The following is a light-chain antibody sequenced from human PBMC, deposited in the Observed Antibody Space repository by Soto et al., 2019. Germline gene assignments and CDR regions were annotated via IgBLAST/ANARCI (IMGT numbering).Light chain of an antibody. CDR3: SSYSISTAYL. CDR1: SSDVGGYDY. V-gene: IGLV2-14*01. Sequence: QSALTQPVSVSGSPGQSITISCTGTSSDVGGYDYVSWYQLHPGKAPKLMVFEVNNRPSGVSYRFSGSKSGNTASLTISGLQAEDEADYFCSSYSISTAYLFGTGTKVTVL. CDR2: EVN. J-gene: IGLJ1*01.